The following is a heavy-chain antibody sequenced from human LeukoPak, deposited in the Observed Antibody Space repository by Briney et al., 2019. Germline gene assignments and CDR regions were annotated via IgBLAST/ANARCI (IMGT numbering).Heavy chain of an antibody. V-gene: IGHV1-46*01. D-gene: IGHD6-19*01. CDR3: ARRYSSGWPFDY. CDR1: GYTFTGYY. Sequence: ASVKVSCKASGYTFTGYYIHWVRQAPGQGLEWMGIINPTDGGTSYAQNFQDRLTMTRDMSTSTVYMDLSSLRSEDTAVYYCARRYSSGWPFDYWGQGTLVTVSS. J-gene: IGHJ4*02. CDR2: INPTDGGT.